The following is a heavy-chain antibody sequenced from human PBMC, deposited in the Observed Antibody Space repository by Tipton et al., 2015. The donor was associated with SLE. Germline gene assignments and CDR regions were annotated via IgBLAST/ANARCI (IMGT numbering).Heavy chain of an antibody. V-gene: IGHV3-30*02. J-gene: IGHJ4*02. Sequence: SLRLSCAASGFTFSSYGMHWVRQAPGKGLEWVAFIRYDGSNKYYADSVKGRFTISRDNSKNTLYLQMNSLRAEDTAVYYCAKDPIVGATPDYWGQGTLVTVSS. D-gene: IGHD1-26*01. CDR1: GFTFSSYG. CDR3: AKDPIVGATPDY. CDR2: IRYDGSNK.